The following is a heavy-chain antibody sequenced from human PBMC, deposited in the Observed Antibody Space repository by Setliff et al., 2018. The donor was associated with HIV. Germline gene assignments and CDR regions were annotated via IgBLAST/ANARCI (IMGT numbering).Heavy chain of an antibody. CDR2: ISAYNGNT. CDR1: GYIFTSYA. V-gene: IGHV1-18*01. D-gene: IGHD3-16*01. Sequence: ASVKVSCKASGYIFTSYAISWVRQAPGQGLEWMGWISAYNGNTNYAQKFQGRVTMTTDIATSTAYMELRSLRSGDTAVYYCARGAVSYYFDYWGQGTLVTVSS. J-gene: IGHJ4*02. CDR3: ARGAVSYYFDY.